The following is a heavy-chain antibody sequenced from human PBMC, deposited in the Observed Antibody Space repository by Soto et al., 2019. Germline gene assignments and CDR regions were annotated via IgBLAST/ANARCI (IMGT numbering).Heavy chain of an antibody. Sequence: QVQLQESGPGLVKPSETLSLTCIVSGGSISGYYLSWIRQPPGKGLEWIGYIFYSGSTKYNPSLRSRVTISLDTSNNQFSLKLRSVTAEDTAMYYCARGEYDSSIGGYFDSWGQGTLVTVSS. CDR1: GGSISGYY. D-gene: IGHD3-22*01. CDR2: IFYSGST. CDR3: ARGEYDSSIGGYFDS. J-gene: IGHJ4*02. V-gene: IGHV4-59*01.